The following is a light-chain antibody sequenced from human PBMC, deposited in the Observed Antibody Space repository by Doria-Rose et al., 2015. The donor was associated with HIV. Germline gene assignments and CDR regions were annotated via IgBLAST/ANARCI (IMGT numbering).Light chain of an antibody. J-gene: IGKJ2*02. V-gene: IGKV1-5*03. CDR2: KAS. CDR3: QQYNSYSPWT. CDR1: RSITRW. Sequence: DIRLTQSPSTLSASVGDSVTITCRASRSITRWLAWYQQKPGKAPKLPIYKASLLESGVPSRFSGSGSGTEFTLTISSLQPDDFATYYCQQYNSYSPWTFGPGTKLKIK.